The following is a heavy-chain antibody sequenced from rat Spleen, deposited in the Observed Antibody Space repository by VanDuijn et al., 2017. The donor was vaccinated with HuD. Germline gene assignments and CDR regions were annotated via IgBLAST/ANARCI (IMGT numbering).Heavy chain of an antibody. CDR1: GFTFSSFP. V-gene: IGHV5-46*01. Sequence: EVQLVESGGGLVQPGRSLKLSCAASGFTFSSFPMAWVRQAPTKGLEWVASISPSGATTNYRDSVKGRFTISRDNAKSTLYLQMDSLRSEDTATYYCATDWAQGDYWGQGVMVTVSS. CDR2: ISPSGATT. CDR3: ATDWAQGDY. J-gene: IGHJ2*01. D-gene: IGHD4-6*01.